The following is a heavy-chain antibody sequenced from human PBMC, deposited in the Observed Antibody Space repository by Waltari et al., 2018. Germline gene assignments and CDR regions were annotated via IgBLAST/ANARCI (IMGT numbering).Heavy chain of an antibody. V-gene: IGHV4-39*01. CDR2: IYYSGST. CDR1: GGSISSSSYY. Sequence: QLQLQESGPGLVKPSETLSLTCTVSGGSISSSSYYWGWIRQPPGKGLEWIGSIYYSGSTYDNPSLKSRVTISVDTSKNQFSLKLSSVTAADTAVYYCARQYYDSSGYYFPGGGDYWGQGTLVTVSS. D-gene: IGHD3-22*01. CDR3: ARQYYDSSGYYFPGGGDY. J-gene: IGHJ4*02.